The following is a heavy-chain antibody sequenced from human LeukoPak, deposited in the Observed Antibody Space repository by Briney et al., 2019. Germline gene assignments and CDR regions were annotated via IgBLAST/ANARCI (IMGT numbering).Heavy chain of an antibody. CDR1: GFTFSSYA. D-gene: IGHD1-26*01. CDR3: AKSQHQVGATDY. J-gene: IGHJ4*02. CDR2: ISGSGGST. Sequence: GGSLRLYCAASGFTFSSYAMSWVRQAPGKGLEWVSAISGSGGSTYYADSVKGRFTISRDNSKNTLYLQMNSLRAEDTAVYYCAKSQHQVGATDYWGQGTLVTVSS. V-gene: IGHV3-23*01.